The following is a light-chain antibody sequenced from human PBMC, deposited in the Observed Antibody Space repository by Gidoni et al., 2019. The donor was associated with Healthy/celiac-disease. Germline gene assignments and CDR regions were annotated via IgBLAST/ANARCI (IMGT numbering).Light chain of an antibody. J-gene: IGKJ1*01. CDR2: GAS. Sequence: IVLTQSPGTLSWSPGERATLSCRASQSVSSSYLTGYQQKHVQAPRLLIYGASSRATGIPDRFSGSGSGKDFTLTSSRLEPEDVAVYYCQQYGSSEWTFGQGTKVEIK. V-gene: IGKV3-20*01. CDR3: QQYGSSEWT. CDR1: QSVSSSY.